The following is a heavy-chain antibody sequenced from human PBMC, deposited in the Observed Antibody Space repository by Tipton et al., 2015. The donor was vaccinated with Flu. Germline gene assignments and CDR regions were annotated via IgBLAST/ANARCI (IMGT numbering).Heavy chain of an antibody. CDR2: ISYDGNNK. V-gene: IGHV3-30-3*01. CDR3: ARDRSGQLWSTFYYFGMDV. D-gene: IGHD5-18*01. Sequence: QLVQSGGGVVQPGRSLRLSCAASGFTFNNYAVYWVRQAPGKGLEWVAVISYDGNNKYYADSVKGRFTISRDNSKNTLFLQMNSLRTEDSAVYYCARDRSGQLWSTFYYFGMDVWGQGTTVTVSS. J-gene: IGHJ6*02. CDR1: GFTFNNYA.